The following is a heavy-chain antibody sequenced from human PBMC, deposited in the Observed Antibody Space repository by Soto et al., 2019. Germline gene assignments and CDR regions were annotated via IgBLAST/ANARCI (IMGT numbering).Heavy chain of an antibody. V-gene: IGHV4-30-4*01. CDR1: GGSISSGDYY. CDR2: IYYSGST. CDR3: ARESELRAWFDP. D-gene: IGHD3-10*01. J-gene: IGHJ5*02. Sequence: SETLSLTCTVSGGSISSGDYYWSWIRQPPGKGLEWIGYIYYSGSTYYNPSLKSRVTISVDTSKNQFSLKLSSVTAADTAVYYCARESELRAWFDPWGQGTLVTVSS.